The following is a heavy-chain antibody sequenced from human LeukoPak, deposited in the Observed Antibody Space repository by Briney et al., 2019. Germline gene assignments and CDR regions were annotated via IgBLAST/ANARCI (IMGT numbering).Heavy chain of an antibody. V-gene: IGHV3-23*01. Sequence: PGGSVRLSCAASGFTFSSYAMSWVRQAPGKGLEWVSGISGSGGSTYYAESVKGRFTISRDNSKNTLYLQMKSLRAEDTAVYYCGKDQGPYCSGGSCYYFQHWGQGTLVTVSS. J-gene: IGHJ1*01. CDR2: ISGSGGST. CDR1: GFTFSSYA. CDR3: GKDQGPYCSGGSCYYFQH. D-gene: IGHD2-15*01.